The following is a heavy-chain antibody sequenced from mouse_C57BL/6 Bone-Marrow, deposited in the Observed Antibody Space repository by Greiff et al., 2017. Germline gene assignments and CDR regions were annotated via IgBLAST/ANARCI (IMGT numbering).Heavy chain of an antibody. CDR3: SSLDGNYFDF. CDR1: GFNIKDDY. J-gene: IGHJ2*01. CDR2: IDPEIGDT. Sequence: VQLQQSGAELVRPGASVKLSCTASGFNIKDDYIHWVKQRPEQGLEWIGWIDPEIGDTEYASKFQGKATITSDTSSNTAYLQLRSLTSEDTAVYYCSSLDGNYFDFWGQGTPLTVAS. V-gene: IGHV14-4*01. D-gene: IGHD2-1*01.